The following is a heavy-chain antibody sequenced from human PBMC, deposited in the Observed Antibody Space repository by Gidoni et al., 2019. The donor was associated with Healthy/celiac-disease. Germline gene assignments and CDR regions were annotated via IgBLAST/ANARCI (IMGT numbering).Heavy chain of an antibody. CDR2: INPNSVGT. CDR3: ARDRSGPRGIAVAGIDYYYYGMDV. J-gene: IGHJ6*02. CDR1: GYTFTGYY. V-gene: IGHV1-2*04. Sequence: QVQLVQSGAEVKKPGASVKVSCKASGYTFTGYYMHWVRQAPGQGLEWMGWINPNSVGTNYAQKFQGWVTMTRDTSISTAYMELSRLRSDDTAVYYCARDRSGPRGIAVAGIDYYYYGMDVWGQGTTVTVSS. D-gene: IGHD6-19*01.